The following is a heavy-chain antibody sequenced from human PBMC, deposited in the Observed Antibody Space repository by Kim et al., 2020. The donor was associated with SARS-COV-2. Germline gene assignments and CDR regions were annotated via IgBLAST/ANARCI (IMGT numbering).Heavy chain of an antibody. CDR2: ISWNSGSI. D-gene: IGHD3-10*01. Sequence: GGSLRLSCAASGFTFGDYAMHWVRQAPGKGLEWVSGISWNSGSIGYADSVKGRFTISRDNAKNSLYLQMNSLRAEDTALYYCAKDPYLWFGELSHFDYWGQGTLVTVSS. V-gene: IGHV3-9*01. CDR1: GFTFGDYA. CDR3: AKDPYLWFGELSHFDY. J-gene: IGHJ4*02.